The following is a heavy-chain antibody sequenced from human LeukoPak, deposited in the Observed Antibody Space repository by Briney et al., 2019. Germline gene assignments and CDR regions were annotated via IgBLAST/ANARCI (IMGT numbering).Heavy chain of an antibody. Sequence: PSETLSLTCTVSGGSISTYYWSWIRQPPGKGLEWIGYIYYSGSTNYNPSLKSRVTISVDTSKNQFSLKLSSVTAADTAVYYCATSWDFNYYMDVWGKGTTVTVSS. CDR2: IYYSGST. V-gene: IGHV4-59*12. J-gene: IGHJ6*03. D-gene: IGHD1-26*01. CDR1: GGSISTYY. CDR3: ATSWDFNYYMDV.